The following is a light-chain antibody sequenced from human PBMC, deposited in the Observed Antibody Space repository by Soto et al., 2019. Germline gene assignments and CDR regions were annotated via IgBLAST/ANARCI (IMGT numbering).Light chain of an antibody. CDR2: STT. V-gene: IGLV1-44*01. CDR1: NSNIASNT. J-gene: IGLJ2*01. CDR3: AAWDDSLSGEV. Sequence: QSVLTQPPSASGTPGQRVTISCSGSNSNIASNTVNWYQQLPGTAPKLLIYSTTQRPSGVPDRFSGSKSGTSASLAISGPQSEDEADYYCAAWDDSLSGEVFGGGTQLTVL.